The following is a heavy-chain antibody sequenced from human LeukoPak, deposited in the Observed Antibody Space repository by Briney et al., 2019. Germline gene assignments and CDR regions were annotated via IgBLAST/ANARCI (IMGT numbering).Heavy chain of an antibody. CDR2: IYSGGDT. CDR1: GFTVSSNY. D-gene: IGHD3-10*01. V-gene: IGHV3-66*01. Sequence: GGSLRLSCAASGFTVSSNYMSWVRQAPGKGLEWVSIIYSGGDTYYADSVKGRFTISRDNSKNTLYLQMNSLRVEDSAVYYCATERPDSRVLDYWGQGLVVTVSS. CDR3: ATERPDSRVLDY. J-gene: IGHJ4*02.